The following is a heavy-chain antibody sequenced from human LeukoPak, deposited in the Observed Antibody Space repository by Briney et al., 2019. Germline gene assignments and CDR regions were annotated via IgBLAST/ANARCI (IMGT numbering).Heavy chain of an antibody. D-gene: IGHD4-17*01. CDR1: GGSFSGYY. CDR3: ARYLFVYGDYGKVPGAFDI. V-gene: IGHV4-34*01. CDR2: INHSGAT. J-gene: IGHJ3*02. Sequence: SETLSLTCAVYGGSFSGYYWSWIRQPPGKGLEWIGEINHSGATNYNPSLKSRLSISVDTSKSQFSLKLTSVTAADTAVYYCARYLFVYGDYGKVPGAFDIWGQVTMVTISS.